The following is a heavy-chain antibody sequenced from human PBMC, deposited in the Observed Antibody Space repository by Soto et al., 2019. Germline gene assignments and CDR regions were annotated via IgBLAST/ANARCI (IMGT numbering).Heavy chain of an antibody. CDR1: GFTFSSYC. D-gene: IGHD1-20*01. V-gene: IGHV3-74*03. Sequence: GGSLRLSCAASGFTFSSYCMHWVRQAPGKGLEWVSLIYSDGSSTSYADSVKGRFTISRDNAKNTLYLQMNSLRVEDTAVYYCVRALNWNFDCWGQGTLVTVSS. J-gene: IGHJ4*02. CDR3: VRALNWNFDC. CDR2: IYSDGSST.